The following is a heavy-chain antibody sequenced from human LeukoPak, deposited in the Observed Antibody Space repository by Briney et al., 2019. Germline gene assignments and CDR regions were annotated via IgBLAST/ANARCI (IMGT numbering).Heavy chain of an antibody. CDR2: IYYSGST. Sequence: SETLSHTCTVSGGSISSGGYYWSWVRQPPGKGLEWIGYIYYSGSTNYNPSLKSRVTISVDTSKNRFSLKLSSVTAADTAVYYCASPPRYSSSWYGYFQHWGQGTLVTVSS. CDR3: ASPPRYSSSWYGYFQH. D-gene: IGHD6-13*01. J-gene: IGHJ1*01. V-gene: IGHV4-61*08. CDR1: GGSISSGGYY.